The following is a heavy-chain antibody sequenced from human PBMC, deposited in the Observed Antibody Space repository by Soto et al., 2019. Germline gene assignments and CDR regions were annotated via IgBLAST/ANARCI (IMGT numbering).Heavy chain of an antibody. CDR3: AKDHYYDSSGYYYVGAFDI. V-gene: IGHV3-30*18. J-gene: IGHJ3*02. Sequence: GGSLRLSCAASGFTFSSYGMHWVRQAPGKGLEWVAVISYDGSNKYYADSVKGRFTISRDNSKNTLYLQMNSLRAEDTAVYYCAKDHYYDSSGYYYVGAFDIWGQGTMVTVSS. CDR1: GFTFSSYG. CDR2: ISYDGSNK. D-gene: IGHD3-22*01.